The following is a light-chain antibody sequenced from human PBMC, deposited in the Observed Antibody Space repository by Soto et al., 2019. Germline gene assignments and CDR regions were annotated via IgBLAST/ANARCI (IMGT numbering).Light chain of an antibody. J-gene: IGKJ1*01. V-gene: IGKV3-15*01. CDR2: GAS. CDR3: QQYNNWPPDRT. CDR1: QSVGSN. Sequence: EIVMTQSPATLSVSPGERATLSCRASQSVGSNLAWYQQKPGQAPRLLIYGASTRATGIPARFSGSGSGTEFTLTISSLQSEDLEIYFCQQYNNWPPDRTFGQGTKVEIK.